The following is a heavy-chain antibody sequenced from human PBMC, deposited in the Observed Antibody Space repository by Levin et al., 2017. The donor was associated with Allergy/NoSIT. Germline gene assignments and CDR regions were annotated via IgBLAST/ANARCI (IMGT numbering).Heavy chain of an antibody. Sequence: KASETLSLTCAVSGGSLSSTSYYWGWIRQPPGKGLEWIASIYYSGSTFHNPSLRSRVTISVDTSKNQFSLNLSSVTAADTSVYYCARARCLWPCNAMDVWGQGTTVTVSS. CDR1: GGSLSSTSYY. J-gene: IGHJ6*02. CDR3: ARARCLWPCNAMDV. CDR2: IYYSGST. D-gene: IGHD2-21*01. V-gene: IGHV4-39*07.